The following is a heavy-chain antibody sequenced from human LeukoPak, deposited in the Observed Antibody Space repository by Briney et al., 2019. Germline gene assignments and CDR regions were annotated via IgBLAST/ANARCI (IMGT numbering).Heavy chain of an antibody. CDR1: GGSISSSSYY. CDR3: ARDNGSKVNYFMDY. J-gene: IGHJ4*02. CDR2: IYYSGST. Sequence: SETLSLTCTVSGGSISSSSYYWGWIRQSPGKGLEWIGSIYYSGSTYYNPSLKSRVTISVDTSKNQFSLKLSSVTAADTAVYYCARDNGSKVNYFMDYWGQGTLVTVSS. D-gene: IGHD2/OR15-2a*01. V-gene: IGHV4-39*07.